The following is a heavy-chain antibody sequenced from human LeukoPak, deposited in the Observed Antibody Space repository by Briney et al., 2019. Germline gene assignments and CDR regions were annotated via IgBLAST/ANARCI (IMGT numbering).Heavy chain of an antibody. V-gene: IGHV3-64D*06. J-gene: IGHJ4*02. CDR1: GFTFSSYA. CDR3: VKPMVRGVIGSSYFDY. CDR2: ISSNGGST. D-gene: IGHD3-10*01. Sequence: AGGSLRPSCAASGFTFSSYAMHWVRQAPGKGLEYVSAISSNGGSTYYADSVKGRFTISRDNSKNTLYLQMSSLRAEDTAVYYCVKPMVRGVIGSSYFDYWGQGTLVTVSS.